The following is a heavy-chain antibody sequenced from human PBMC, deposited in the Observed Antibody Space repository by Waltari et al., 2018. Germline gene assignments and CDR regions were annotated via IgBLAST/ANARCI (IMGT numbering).Heavy chain of an antibody. CDR1: GFTVSTTY. V-gene: IGHV3-53*01. J-gene: IGHJ4*02. CDR3: ARDPGGRYYFDY. D-gene: IGHD1-26*01. CDR2: IYSGGNT. Sequence: EVQLVESGGGLIQPGGSLRLSCAASGFTVSTTYMRWVRQAPGKGLEWVSVIYSGGNTYYADSVKGRFTISRDNSKNTLYLQMNSLRADDTAVYYCARDPGGRYYFDYWGQGSLVTVSS.